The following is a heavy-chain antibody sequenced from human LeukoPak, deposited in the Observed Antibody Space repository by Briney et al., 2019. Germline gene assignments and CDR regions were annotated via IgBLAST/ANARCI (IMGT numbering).Heavy chain of an antibody. CDR1: GGSISSGSYY. CDR3: ARHPNY. Sequence: SETLSLTCTVSGGSISSGSYYWSWIRQPAGKGLEWIGRIYTSGSTNYNPSLKSRVTISVDTSKHQFSLKLSSVTAADTAVYYCARHPNYWGQGTLVTVSS. CDR2: IYTSGST. V-gene: IGHV4-61*02. J-gene: IGHJ4*02.